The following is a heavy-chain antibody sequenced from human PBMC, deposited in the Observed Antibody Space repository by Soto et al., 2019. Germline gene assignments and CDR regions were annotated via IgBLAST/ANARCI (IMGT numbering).Heavy chain of an antibody. CDR1: GDSVSSNSAA. Sequence: PXQALSLPSAISGDSVSSNSAACNWIRHSPSRGLEWLGRTYYRSNWSNDYAISVKSRITINPDTSKNQFSLRLYSVTPEDTAVYYCAGVSWFRGMDVWGQGTPVTVSS. CDR2: TYYRSNWSN. V-gene: IGHV6-1*01. CDR3: AGVSWFRGMDV. J-gene: IGHJ6*02. D-gene: IGHD3-10*01.